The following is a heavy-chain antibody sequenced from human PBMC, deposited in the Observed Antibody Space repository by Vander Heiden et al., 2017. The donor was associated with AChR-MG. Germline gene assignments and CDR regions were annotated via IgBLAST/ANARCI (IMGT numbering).Heavy chain of an antibody. J-gene: IGHJ6*03. V-gene: IGHV4-38-2*02. CDR2: IYHSGST. Sequence: QVQLQESGPGLVKPSETLSLTCAVSGYSISSGYYWGWIRQPPGKGLEWIGSIYHSGSTYYNPSLKRRVTISVDTSKNQFSLKLSSVTAADTAVYYCARDLSPHPYDYILGYMDVWGKGTTVTVSS. CDR3: ARDLSPHPYDYILGYMDV. D-gene: IGHD3-16*01. CDR1: GYSISSGYY.